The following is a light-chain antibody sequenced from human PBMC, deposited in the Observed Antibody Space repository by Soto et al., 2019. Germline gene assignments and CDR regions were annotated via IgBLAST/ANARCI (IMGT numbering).Light chain of an antibody. Sequence: IHMTQAPSTLSASVLYRVTITCRASQSISNWLAWYQQKPGKAPKLLIYKASSLESGVPSRFSGSGSGTEFTLTISSLQPDDFATYYCQQYNSSFGQGTKVDIK. V-gene: IGKV1-5*03. CDR2: KAS. CDR3: QQYNSS. CDR1: QSISNW. J-gene: IGKJ2*01.